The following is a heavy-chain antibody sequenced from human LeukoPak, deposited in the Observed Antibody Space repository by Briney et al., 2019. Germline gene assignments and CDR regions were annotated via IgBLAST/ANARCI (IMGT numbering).Heavy chain of an antibody. D-gene: IGHD6-19*01. CDR2: TYYRTTWYN. J-gene: IGHJ4*02. CDR3: AKFSGWSGGSHY. CDR1: GDSVSSNSGA. V-gene: IGHV6-1*01. Sequence: SQTLSLTCAISGDSVSSNSGAWNWIRQSPSGGIEWLGRTYYRTTWYNDYALSVKSRITINADRSKNQFSLQLNSVTSEDPAVYYCAKFSGWSGGSHYWGQGTLVSVSS.